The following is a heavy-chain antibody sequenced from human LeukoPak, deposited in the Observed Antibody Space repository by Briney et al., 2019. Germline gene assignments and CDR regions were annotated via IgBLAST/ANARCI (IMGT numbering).Heavy chain of an antibody. J-gene: IGHJ2*01. Sequence: GESLKISCMGSGYSFTSHWIGWVRQMPGKGLEWMGIIYPGDSDTRYSPSFQGQVTISADKSISTAYVQWSSLKASHTAMYYCARPATVVTPWYFDLWGRGTLVTVSS. CDR1: GYSFTSHW. CDR2: IYPGDSDT. V-gene: IGHV5-51*01. D-gene: IGHD4-23*01. CDR3: ARPATVVTPWYFDL.